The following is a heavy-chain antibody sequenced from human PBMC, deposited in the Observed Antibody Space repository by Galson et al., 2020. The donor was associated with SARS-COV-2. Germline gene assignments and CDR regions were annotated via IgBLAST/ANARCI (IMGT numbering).Heavy chain of an antibody. V-gene: IGHV4-38-2*01. CDR1: GYSISSGYY. Sequence: SETLSLTCAVSGYSISSGYYWGWIRQPPGKGLEWIGSIYHSGSTYYNPSLKSRVTISVDTSKNQFSLKRSSVTAADTAVYYCARGQDITMVRGVISAFDSWGQGTMVTVSS. CDR3: ARGQDITMVRGVISAFDS. CDR2: IYHSGST. D-gene: IGHD3-10*01. J-gene: IGHJ3*02.